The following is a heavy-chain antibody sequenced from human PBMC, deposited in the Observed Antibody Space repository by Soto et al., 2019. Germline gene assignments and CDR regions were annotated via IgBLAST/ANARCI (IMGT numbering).Heavy chain of an antibody. Sequence: QVQLVESGGGVVQPGRSLRLSCAASGFTFSNYGMHWVRQAPGKGLEWVAVIWYAGTNKYYADSVKGRFTISRDNSTNTLYLQMNSLRAEDTAVYYCARDQAAAPTLDYYFGMDVWGQGTTVTVSS. CDR3: ARDQAAAPTLDYYFGMDV. V-gene: IGHV3-33*01. CDR2: IWYAGTNK. J-gene: IGHJ6*02. D-gene: IGHD6-13*01. CDR1: GFTFSNYG.